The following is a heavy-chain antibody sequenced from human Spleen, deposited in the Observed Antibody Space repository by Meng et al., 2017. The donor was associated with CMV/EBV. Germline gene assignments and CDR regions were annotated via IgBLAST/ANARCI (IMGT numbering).Heavy chain of an antibody. Sequence: ASVKVSCKASGYTFASYYIHWVRQAPGQGLEWMGMINPGGGSTSNAQKFQGRVTMTTDTSTTTVYMELSSLRSEDTAVYYCAKYSGSSSELHCSGCYGMGVWGQGTTVTVSS. D-gene: IGHD6-6*01. V-gene: IGHV1-46*01. J-gene: IGHJ6*02. CDR3: AKYSGSSSELHCSGCYGMGV. CDR1: GYTFASYY. CDR2: INPGGGST.